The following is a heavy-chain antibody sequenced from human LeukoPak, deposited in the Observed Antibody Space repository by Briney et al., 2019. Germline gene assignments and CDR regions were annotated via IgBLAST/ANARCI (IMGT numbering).Heavy chain of an antibody. CDR1: GGSISSGGYY. CDR3: ARELYDRRSFDY. V-gene: IGHV4-30-2*01. CDR2: IYHSGST. D-gene: IGHD2-8*01. Sequence: PSETLSLTCTVSGGSISSGGYYWSWIRQPPGKGLEWIGYIYHSGSTYYNPSLKSRVTISIDTSKNQFSLRLSSVTAADTAVYYCARELYDRRSFDYWGQGTLVTVSS. J-gene: IGHJ4*02.